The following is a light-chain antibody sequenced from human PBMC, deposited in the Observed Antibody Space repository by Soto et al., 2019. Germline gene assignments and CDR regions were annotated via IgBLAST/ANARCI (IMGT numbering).Light chain of an antibody. Sequence: SYEPTQPPSVSVAPGQTARVTCGGDDIGSKSVYWYQQKPGQAPVLVVYDDSDRPSGIPERFSGSNSGNTATLTISRVEAGDEADYYCQVWDLSSDHWVFGGGTKLTVL. V-gene: IGLV3-21*02. J-gene: IGLJ3*02. CDR1: DIGSKS. CDR3: QVWDLSSDHWV. CDR2: DDS.